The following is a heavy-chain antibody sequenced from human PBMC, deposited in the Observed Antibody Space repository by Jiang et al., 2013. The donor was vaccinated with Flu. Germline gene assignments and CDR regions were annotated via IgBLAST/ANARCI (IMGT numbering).Heavy chain of an antibody. CDR1: GIASSKSS. Sequence: SGAEVKKPGTSVKVSCKASGIASSKSSMQWVRQARGQRLEWIGWIVVGSGNTNYAQKFQGRVTITRDMSTSTGYMELSSLRSEDTAMYYCAARDDYNSGFDHWGQGTLVTVSS. J-gene: IGHJ4*02. CDR3: AARDDYNSGFDH. V-gene: IGHV1-58*02. D-gene: IGHD5-24*01. CDR2: IVVGSGNT.